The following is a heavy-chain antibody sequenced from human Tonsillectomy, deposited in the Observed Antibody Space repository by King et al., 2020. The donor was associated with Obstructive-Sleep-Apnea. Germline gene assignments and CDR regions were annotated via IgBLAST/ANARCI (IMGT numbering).Heavy chain of an antibody. V-gene: IGHV3-30*04. CDR2: ISYDGSNE. D-gene: IGHD4-23*01. CDR1: GFTFSNSA. Sequence: VQLVESGGGVVQPGRSLRLSCAASGFTFSNSAMHWVRQAPGKGLEWVAVISYDGSNEYYADSVKGRFTISRDNSRNTLFLQMNSLRGEDTTIYYCARDRVNGGFDYWGHGTLVTVSS. CDR3: ARDRVNGGFDY. J-gene: IGHJ4*01.